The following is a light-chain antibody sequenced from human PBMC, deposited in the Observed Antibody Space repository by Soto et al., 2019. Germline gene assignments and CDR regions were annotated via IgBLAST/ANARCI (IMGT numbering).Light chain of an antibody. Sequence: DIQMTQSPSTLSASVRDRVTITCRASQSISNSLAWYQQRPGKAPKLLIYKASSLETGVPSRFSGSGSGTELTLTISSLQPDDGATYDGQQYNSDWNTFGQGTRLEIK. J-gene: IGKJ5*01. CDR2: KAS. V-gene: IGKV1-5*03. CDR1: QSISNS. CDR3: QQYNSDWNT.